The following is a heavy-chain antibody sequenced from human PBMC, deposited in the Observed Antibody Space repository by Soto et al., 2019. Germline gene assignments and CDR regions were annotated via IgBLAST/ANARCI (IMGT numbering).Heavy chain of an antibody. V-gene: IGHV4-34*01. CDR3: VRGSNYYSSGYGY. CDR2: INHSGST. CDR1: GGSLSGYY. D-gene: IGHD6-19*01. J-gene: IGHJ4*02. Sequence: TSETLSLTCAVYGGSLSGYYWSWIRQPPGKGLEWIGEINHSGSTNYNPSLKSRVTISVDTSKNQFSLKLSSVTAAETAVYYCVRGSNYYSSGYGYWGQXTLVTVSS.